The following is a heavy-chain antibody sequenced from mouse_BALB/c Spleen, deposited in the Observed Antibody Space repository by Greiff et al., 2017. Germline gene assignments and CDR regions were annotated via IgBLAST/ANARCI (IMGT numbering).Heavy chain of an antibody. CDR2: IWTGGGT. D-gene: IGHD1-3*01. CDR3: VRGKFAMDY. V-gene: IGHV2-9-2*01. CDR1: GFSLTSYD. Sequence: VKLMESGPGLVAPSQSLSITCTVSGFSLTSYDISWIRQPPGKGLEWLGVIWTGGGTNYNSAFMSRLSISKDNSKSQVFLKMNSLQTDDTAIYYCVRGKFAMDYWGQGTSVTVSS. J-gene: IGHJ4*01.